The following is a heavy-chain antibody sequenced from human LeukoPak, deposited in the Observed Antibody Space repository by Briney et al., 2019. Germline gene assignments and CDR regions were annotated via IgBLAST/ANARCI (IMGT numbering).Heavy chain of an antibody. CDR3: AKGGSGSIRGHFDY. D-gene: IGHD3-22*01. J-gene: IGHJ4*02. Sequence: GGSLRLSCAASGFTFSSYAMHWVRQAPGKGLEWVAVISYDGSNKYYADSVKGRFTISRDNSKNTLYLQMNSLRAEDTAVYYCAKGGSGSIRGHFDYWGQGTLVTVSS. CDR1: GFTFSSYA. V-gene: IGHV3-30-3*01. CDR2: ISYDGSNK.